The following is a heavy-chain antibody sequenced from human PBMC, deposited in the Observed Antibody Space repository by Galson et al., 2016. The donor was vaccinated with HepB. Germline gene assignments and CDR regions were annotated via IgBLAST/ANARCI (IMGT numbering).Heavy chain of an antibody. J-gene: IGHJ4*02. D-gene: IGHD3-9*01. CDR3: ATESPYYDVSTGYYGDVGYLEY. Sequence: SVKVSCKASGYTFTDYYIHWVRQAPGQGLEWMGCVNPSNGVTHYAQKFQGRVSMTRDTSTDTAYMELTRLRSDDAAVYYCATESPYYDVSTGYYGDVGYLEYWGQGTLIAVSS. V-gene: IGHV1-2*02. CDR1: GYTFTDYY. CDR2: VNPSNGVT.